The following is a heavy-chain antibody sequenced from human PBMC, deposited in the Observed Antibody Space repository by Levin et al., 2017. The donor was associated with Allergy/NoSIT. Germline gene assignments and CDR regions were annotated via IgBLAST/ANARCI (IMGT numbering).Heavy chain of an antibody. D-gene: IGHD6-13*01. CDR3: ATDASIGAAPDAFDF. CDR2: IHYTGST. J-gene: IGHJ3*01. V-gene: IGHV4-59*03. Sequence: SQTLSLTCIVSGGSISSYYWNWIRQSPGKGLEWLGYIHYTGSTKYNPSLQSRVTISVDTSKNQVSLKLTSVSAADTAVYYCATDASIGAAPDAFDFWGQGAMVTVSS. CDR1: GGSISSYY.